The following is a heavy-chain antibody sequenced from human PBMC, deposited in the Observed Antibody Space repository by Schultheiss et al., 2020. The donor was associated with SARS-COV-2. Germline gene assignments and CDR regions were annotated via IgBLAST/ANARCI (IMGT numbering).Heavy chain of an antibody. Sequence: SVKVSCKASGGTFSSYAISWVRQAPGQGLEWMGGIIPIFGTANYAQKFQGRVTITADESTSTAYMELSSLRSEDTAVYYCANPSPGSGGAFDIWGQGTMVTVSS. D-gene: IGHD1-26*01. CDR1: GGTFSSYA. J-gene: IGHJ3*02. V-gene: IGHV1-69*13. CDR3: ANPSPGSGGAFDI. CDR2: IIPIFGTA.